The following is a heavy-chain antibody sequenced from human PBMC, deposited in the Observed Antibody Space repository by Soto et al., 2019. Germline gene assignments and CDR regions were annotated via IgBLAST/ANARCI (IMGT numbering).Heavy chain of an antibody. CDR1: GGTFSSYA. V-gene: IGHV1-69*13. J-gene: IGHJ4*02. D-gene: IGHD1-26*01. Sequence: ASVKVSCKASGGTFSSYAISWVRQAPGQGLEWMGGIIPIFGTANYAQKFQGRVTITADESTSTAYMELSSLRSEDTAVYYCARGIVGATKIGYFDYWGQGTLVTVSS. CDR3: ARGIVGATKIGYFDY. CDR2: IIPIFGTA.